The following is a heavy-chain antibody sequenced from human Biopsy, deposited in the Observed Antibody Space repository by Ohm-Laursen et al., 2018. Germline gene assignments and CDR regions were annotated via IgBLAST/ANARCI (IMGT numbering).Heavy chain of an antibody. CDR3: ARVPLPGIGAAYQGRFLYGMDV. CDR2: ITQSGST. V-gene: IGHV4-34*01. CDR1: GGPISSYY. D-gene: IGHD6-13*01. Sequence: GTLSLTCTVSGGPISSYYWSWIRQPPGKGLEWIGDITQSGSTNYSPSLKSRVTISVDTAKKQFSLSLRSVTAADTAVYYCARVPLPGIGAAYQGRFLYGMDVWGQGTTVSVSS. J-gene: IGHJ6*02.